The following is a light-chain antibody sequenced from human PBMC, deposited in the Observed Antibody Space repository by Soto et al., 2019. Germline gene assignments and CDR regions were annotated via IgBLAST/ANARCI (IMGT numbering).Light chain of an antibody. CDR2: AAS. Sequence: DIQMTQSPYSLSASVGDRVTITCRASQSISSYLNWYQQKPGKAPKLLIYAASSLQSGVPSRFSGSGSGTDFTLTISRLQPEDFATYYCQQSDRTPPWTFGQGNKVEI. CDR1: QSISSY. J-gene: IGKJ1*01. V-gene: IGKV1-39*01. CDR3: QQSDRTPPWT.